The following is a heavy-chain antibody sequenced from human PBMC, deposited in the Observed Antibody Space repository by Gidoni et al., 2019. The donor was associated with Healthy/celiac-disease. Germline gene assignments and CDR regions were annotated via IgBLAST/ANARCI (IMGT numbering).Heavy chain of an antibody. J-gene: IGHJ4*02. CDR2: IYYSGST. V-gene: IGHV4-39*07. Sequence: QLQLQESGPGLVKPSETLSLTCPVSGGSISSSSYYWGWIRQPPGKGLEWIGSIYYSGSTYYNPSLKSRVTISVDTSKNQFSLKLSSVTAADTAVYYCAREIRDIVAISVADYWGQGTLVTVSS. CDR3: AREIRDIVAISVADY. D-gene: IGHD5-12*01. CDR1: GGSISSSSYY.